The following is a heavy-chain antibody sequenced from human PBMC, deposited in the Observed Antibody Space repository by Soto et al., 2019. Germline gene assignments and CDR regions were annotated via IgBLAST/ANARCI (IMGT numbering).Heavy chain of an antibody. V-gene: IGHV1-18*01. CDR3: AVKRGYSGYDWGCDAFDI. D-gene: IGHD5-12*01. J-gene: IGHJ3*02. CDR1: GYTFTSYG. CDR2: ISAYNGNT. Sequence: ASVKVSCKASGYTFTSYGISWVRQAPGQGLEWMGWISAYNGNTNYAQKLQGRVTMTTDTSTSTAYMELRSLRSDDTAVYYCAVKRGYSGYDWGCDAFDIWGQGTMVTVSS.